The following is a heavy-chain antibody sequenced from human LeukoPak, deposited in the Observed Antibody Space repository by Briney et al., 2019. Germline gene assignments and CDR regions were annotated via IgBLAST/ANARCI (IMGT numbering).Heavy chain of an antibody. J-gene: IGHJ5*02. CDR1: GFTFDDYA. CDR3: ARDSSLSGRNWFDP. D-gene: IGHD1-14*01. V-gene: IGHV3-9*01. Sequence: GGSLRLSCAASGFTFDDYAMHWVRQAPGKGLEWVSGISWNSGSIGYVDSVKGRFTISRDNAKNSLYLQMNSLRAEDTAVYYCARDSSLSGRNWFDPWGQGTLVTVSS. CDR2: ISWNSGSI.